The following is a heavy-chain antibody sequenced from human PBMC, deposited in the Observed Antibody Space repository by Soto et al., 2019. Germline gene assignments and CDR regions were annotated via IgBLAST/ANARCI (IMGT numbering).Heavy chain of an antibody. CDR2: INAGNGNT. D-gene: IGHD3-3*01. V-gene: IGHV1-3*01. CDR3: ARVRSDFWSGRHKNGMDV. CDR1: GYTFTSYA. Sequence: ASVKVSCKASGYTFTSYAMHWVRQAPGQRLEWMGWINAGNGNTKYSQKFQGRVTITRDTSASTAYMELSSLRSEDTAVYYCARVRSDFWSGRHKNGMDVWGQGTTVTVSS. J-gene: IGHJ6*02.